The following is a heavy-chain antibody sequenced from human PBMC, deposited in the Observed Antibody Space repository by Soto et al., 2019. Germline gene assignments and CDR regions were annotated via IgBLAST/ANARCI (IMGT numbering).Heavy chain of an antibody. J-gene: IGHJ4*02. CDR2: IRSKTYGGTT. CDR3: SRDLYSYGYLPDY. Sequence: EVQLVESGGGLVQPGRSLRLSCTVSGFTFGDYAMSWVRQAPGKGLERVGFIRSKTYGGTTEYAASVIGRFTISRDDSKSIAYLQMNSLKTEDTAVYYCSRDLYSYGYLPDYWGQGTLVTVSS. CDR1: GFTFGDYA. D-gene: IGHD5-18*01. V-gene: IGHV3-49*04.